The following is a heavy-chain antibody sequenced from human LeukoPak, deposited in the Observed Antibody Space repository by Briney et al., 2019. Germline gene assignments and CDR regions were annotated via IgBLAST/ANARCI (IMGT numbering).Heavy chain of an antibody. D-gene: IGHD2-2*01. CDR2: IYCSGST. CDR1: GGSISSGGYY. J-gene: IGHJ6*03. CDR3: ARVVPAAIGYYYYMDV. Sequence: SETLSLTCTVSGGSISSGGYYWSWIRQHPGKGLEWIGYIYCSGSTYYNPSLKSRVTISVDTSKNQFSLKLSSVTAADTAVYYCARVVPAAIGYYYYMDVWGKGTTVTVSS. V-gene: IGHV4-31*03.